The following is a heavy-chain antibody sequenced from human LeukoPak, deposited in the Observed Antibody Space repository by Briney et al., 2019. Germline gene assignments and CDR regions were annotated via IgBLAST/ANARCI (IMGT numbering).Heavy chain of an antibody. V-gene: IGHV3-30-3*01. J-gene: IGHJ4*02. D-gene: IGHD1-7*01. CDR3: ARPRWGSVRNYYFDY. CDR1: GLTFSSYV. Sequence: GGSLRLSCAASGLTFSSYVMHWVRQAPGKGLEWVAVISYDGSNKYYADSVKGRFTISRDNSKNTLYLQMNSLRVEDTAVYYCARPRWGSVRNYYFDYWGQGTLVTVSS. CDR2: ISYDGSNK.